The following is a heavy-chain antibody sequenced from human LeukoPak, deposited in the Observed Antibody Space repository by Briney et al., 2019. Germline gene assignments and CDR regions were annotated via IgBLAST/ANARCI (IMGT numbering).Heavy chain of an antibody. CDR2: IYYSGST. CDR1: GGSISSYY. D-gene: IGHD3-22*01. Sequence: SETLSLTCTVSGGSISSYYWSWIRQPPGKGLEWIGYIYYSGSTNYNPSLKSRVTISVDKSKNQFSLKLSSVTAADTAVYYCARDHSYYYDSSGYTADAFDIWGQGTMVTVSS. V-gene: IGHV4-59*12. J-gene: IGHJ3*02. CDR3: ARDHSYYYDSSGYTADAFDI.